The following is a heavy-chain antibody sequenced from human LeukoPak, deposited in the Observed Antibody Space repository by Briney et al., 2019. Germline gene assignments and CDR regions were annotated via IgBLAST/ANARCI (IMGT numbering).Heavy chain of an antibody. J-gene: IGHJ3*02. D-gene: IGHD5-12*01. CDR1: GCTFSSYS. CDR2: IYSSGGST. CDR3: EKDGPDIMSGGESNNAFDI. V-gene: IGHV3-23*05. Sequence: PGGSLTLSCAASGCTFSSYSRSWIRQAPGKGLEWISPIYSSGGSTYYADSVTARFTSVRNKSNTSMYLQMNRLRAEDTAVNSCEKDGPDIMSGGESNNAFDIWGQGTMVTVSS.